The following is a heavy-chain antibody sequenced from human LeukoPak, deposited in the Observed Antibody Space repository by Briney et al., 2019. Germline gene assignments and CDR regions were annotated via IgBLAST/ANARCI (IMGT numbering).Heavy chain of an antibody. CDR1: GFTFSDYY. CDR3: ARESPYYYDSSSDY. CDR2: ISSSGSTI. J-gene: IGHJ4*02. Sequence: GGSLRLSCAASGFTFSDYYMSWIRQAPGKGLEWVSYISSSGSTIYYADSVKGRFTISRGNAKNSLYLQMNSLRAEDTAVYYCARESPYYYDSSSDYWGQGTLVTVSS. D-gene: IGHD3-22*01. V-gene: IGHV3-11*01.